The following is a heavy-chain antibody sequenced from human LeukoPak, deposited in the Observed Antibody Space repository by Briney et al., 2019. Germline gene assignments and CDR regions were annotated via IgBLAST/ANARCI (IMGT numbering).Heavy chain of an antibody. V-gene: IGHV4-39*01. J-gene: IGHJ4*02. CDR3: VRHDGRGGNTMGALDS. Sequence: SETLSLTCTVSAGSISSSSHHWGWIRQSPGKGLEWIGAIYYGRTAYYNPSLNSRVTVSVATSTNQFSLQLNSVTAADTAVYYCVRHDGRGGNTMGALDSWGQGSLVTVSS. CDR1: AGSISSSSHH. CDR2: IYYGRTA. D-gene: IGHD3-3*01.